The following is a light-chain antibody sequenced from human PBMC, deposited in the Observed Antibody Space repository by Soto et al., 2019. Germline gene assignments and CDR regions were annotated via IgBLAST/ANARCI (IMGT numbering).Light chain of an antibody. J-gene: IGKJ1*01. V-gene: IGKV3-20*01. CDR3: QQYGSSPRA. Sequence: EIVLTQSPGTLSLSPGERATLSCRASRSVSSSYLAWYQQKPGQAPRLLIYNASSRVTGIPDRFSGSGSGTDFTLTIDRLEPEDFAVYYCQQYGSSPRAFGQGTKVEIK. CDR1: RSVSSSY. CDR2: NAS.